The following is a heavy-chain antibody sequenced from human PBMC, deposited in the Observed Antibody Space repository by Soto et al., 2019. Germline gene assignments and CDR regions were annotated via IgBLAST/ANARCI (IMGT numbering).Heavy chain of an antibody. Sequence: DVQLLESGGNLVQPGGSLTLSCSAPGFTLSSYAMSWVRQAPGKGLEWVSSISAGGDMTYNSDSVKGRFTISRDNANNAVFLQMHNLRIEDTALYYCARGDRGGSGSPASYYYSGWDVWGQGATVTVS. CDR1: GFTLSSYA. J-gene: IGHJ6*02. CDR3: ARGDRGGSGSPASYYYSGWDV. CDR2: ISAGGDMT. D-gene: IGHD3-10*01. V-gene: IGHV3-23*01.